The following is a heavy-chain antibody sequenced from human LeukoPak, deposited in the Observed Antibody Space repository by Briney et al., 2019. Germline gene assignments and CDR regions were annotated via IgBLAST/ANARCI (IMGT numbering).Heavy chain of an antibody. D-gene: IGHD3-10*01. Sequence: GGSLRLSCAASGFTFTNYAMSWVGQAGGKGLEWVSAISGSGGDTYYADSVKGRFTISRDNFKNTLYLQMSSLRVEDTVLFYCAKAVGRYFYGSGSYWDYWGQGNLVTVSS. CDR3: AKAVGRYFYGSGSYWDY. V-gene: IGHV3-23*01. J-gene: IGHJ4*02. CDR2: ISGSGGDT. CDR1: GFTFTNYA.